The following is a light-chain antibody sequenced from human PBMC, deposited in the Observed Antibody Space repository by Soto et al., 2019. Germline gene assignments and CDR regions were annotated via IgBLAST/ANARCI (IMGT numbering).Light chain of an antibody. V-gene: IGLV2-8*01. J-gene: IGLJ3*02. CDR2: EVS. Sequence: QSALTQPPSASGSPGQSVTISCTGTSSDVGAYKYVSWYQQYPGKAPKLMIYEVSKRPSGVPDRCSGSKSGNTASLTVSGLHAEDEADYYCTSYAGSNIWVFGGGTKLTVL. CDR3: TSYAGSNIWV. CDR1: SSDVGAYKY.